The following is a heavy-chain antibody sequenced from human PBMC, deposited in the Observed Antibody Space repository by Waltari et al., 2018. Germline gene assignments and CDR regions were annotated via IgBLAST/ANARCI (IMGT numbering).Heavy chain of an antibody. V-gene: IGHV3-74*01. CDR1: GFTFSRYW. D-gene: IGHD3-22*01. CDR2: INSDGSGT. Sequence: EVQLVESGGGLVQPGGSLRLSCAAAGFTFSRYWTHWVRQAPGKGLVWVSRINSDGSGTIYADSVKGRFTISRDNAKNTLYLQLNSLRVEDTAVYYCAREPSPDSSGYFYYYMDVWGKGTTVTVSS. CDR3: AREPSPDSSGYFYYYMDV. J-gene: IGHJ6*03.